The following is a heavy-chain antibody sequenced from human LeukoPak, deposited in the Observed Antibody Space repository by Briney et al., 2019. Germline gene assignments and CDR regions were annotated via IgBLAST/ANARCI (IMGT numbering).Heavy chain of an antibody. CDR2: ISYDGSNK. J-gene: IGHJ4*02. D-gene: IGHD3-22*01. Sequence: GGSLRLSCAASGFTFSSYGMHWVRQAPGKGLEWVAVISYDGSNKYYADSVKGRFTISRDNSKNTLYLQMNSLRAEDTAVYYCATLDDSSGNPFDYWGQGTLVTVSS. CDR1: GFTFSSYG. CDR3: ATLDDSSGNPFDY. V-gene: IGHV3-30*03.